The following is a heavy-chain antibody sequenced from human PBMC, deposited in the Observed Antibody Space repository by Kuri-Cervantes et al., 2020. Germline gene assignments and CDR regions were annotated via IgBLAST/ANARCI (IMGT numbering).Heavy chain of an antibody. CDR1: GFTFSSYA. Sequence: GESLKISCAASGFTFSSYAMSWVRQAPGKGLEWVSAISGSGGSTYYADSVKGRFTISRDNSKNTLYLQMNSLRAEDTAVYYCARDQDGSADYWGQGTLVTVSS. D-gene: IGHD3-10*01. J-gene: IGHJ4*02. CDR3: ARDQDGSADY. V-gene: IGHV3-23*01. CDR2: ISGSGGST.